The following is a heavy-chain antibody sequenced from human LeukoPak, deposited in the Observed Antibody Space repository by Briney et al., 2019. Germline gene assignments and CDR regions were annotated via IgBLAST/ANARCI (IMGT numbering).Heavy chain of an antibody. CDR3: VKGTGFYWTRGDY. CDR2: ISDRGTDT. D-gene: IGHD2-8*02. J-gene: IGHJ4*02. V-gene: IGHV3-23*01. Sequence: QPGGSLRLSCAASGFTFNSYAMSWARQAPGKGLEWVSCISDRGTDTFYAESVKGWFTISRDNSENTLDLQMHSLRVEDTAVYYCVKGTGFYWTRGDYWGQGTLLTVAS. CDR1: GFTFNSYA.